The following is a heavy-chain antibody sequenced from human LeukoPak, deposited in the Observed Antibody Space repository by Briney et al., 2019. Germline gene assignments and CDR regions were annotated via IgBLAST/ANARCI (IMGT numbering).Heavy chain of an antibody. D-gene: IGHD3-10*01. V-gene: IGHV1-2*02. CDR2: INPNSGGT. J-gene: IGHJ4*02. CDR3: ARMWFGESVSHFDY. CDR1: GYTFTGYY. Sequence: ASVKVSCKASGYTFTGYYMQWVRQAPGQGLEWMGWINPNSGGTNYAQKFQGRVTMTRDTSISTAYMELSRLRSDDTAVYYCARMWFGESVSHFDYWGQGTLVTVSS.